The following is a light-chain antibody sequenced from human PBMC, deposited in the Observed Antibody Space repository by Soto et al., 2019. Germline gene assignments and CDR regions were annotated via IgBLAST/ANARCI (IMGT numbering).Light chain of an antibody. CDR3: QSYDSSLSGSRV. J-gene: IGLJ1*01. V-gene: IGLV1-40*01. CDR2: GNT. Sequence: QPVLTQPPSVSGAPGQRVTISCTGSSSNIGAGYVVHWYQQLPGTAPKLLIHGNTNRPSGVPDRFSGSRSGPSASLAITGLQAEDEADYYCQSYDSSLSGSRVFGTGTKVTVL. CDR1: SSNIGAGYV.